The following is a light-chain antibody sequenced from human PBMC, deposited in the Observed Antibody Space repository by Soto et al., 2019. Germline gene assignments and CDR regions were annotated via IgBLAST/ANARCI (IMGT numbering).Light chain of an antibody. CDR3: QQYGSSPIT. CDR2: AAS. J-gene: IGKJ5*01. V-gene: IGKV3-20*01. Sequence: EIVLTQSPGTLSLSPGERATLSCRATQSVSSNFLAWYQQKPGQAPRLLIYAASSRATGIPDRFSGSGSGTAFTLTISRLEPEDLAVYYCQQYGSSPITFGHGTRLEIK. CDR1: QSVSSNF.